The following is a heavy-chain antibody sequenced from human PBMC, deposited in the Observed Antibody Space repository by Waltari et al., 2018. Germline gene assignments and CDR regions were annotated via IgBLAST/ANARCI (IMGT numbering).Heavy chain of an antibody. V-gene: IGHV3-7*01. D-gene: IGHD2-21*01. CDR1: GFTFSSYW. J-gene: IGHJ6*03. CDR2: INQDGSEK. Sequence: EVQLVESGGGLVQPGGSLRLSCAASGFTFSSYWMSWVRQAPGKGLAWVANINQDGSEKSYVDVVKGRFTISRDNAKNSLYLQMNSLRAEDTAVYYGARARAYCGGDCYWSYYYYYMDVWGKGTTVTVSS. CDR3: ARARAYCGGDCYWSYYYYYMDV.